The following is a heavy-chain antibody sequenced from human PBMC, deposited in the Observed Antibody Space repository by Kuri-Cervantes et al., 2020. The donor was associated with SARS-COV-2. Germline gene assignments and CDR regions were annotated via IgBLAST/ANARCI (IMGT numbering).Heavy chain of an antibody. CDR3: ARGRGYHDSSGYYFDS. J-gene: IGHJ4*01. CDR2: IYSSGNT. CDR1: GGSISGDTYY. V-gene: IGHV4-61*02. D-gene: IGHD3-22*01. Sequence: LRLSCAVSGGSISGDTYYWSWVRQPAGKGLEWIGRIYSSGNTNYNPSLKSRVTISEDTSKNQFSLKLTSVTAADTAVYFCARGRGYHDSSGYYFDSWGQGNLVHGAS.